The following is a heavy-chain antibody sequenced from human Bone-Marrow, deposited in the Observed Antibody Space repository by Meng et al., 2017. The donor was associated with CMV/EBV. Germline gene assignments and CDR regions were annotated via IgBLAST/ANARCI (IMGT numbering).Heavy chain of an antibody. CDR1: GGSFSGYY. CDR2: INHSGST. V-gene: IGHV4-34*01. Sequence: SETLSLTCAVYGGSFSGYYWSWIRQPPGKGLEWIGEINHSGSTNYNPSLKSRVPISVDTSTSQLSLKLSSVTAADTAVYYCARERISGTTYFDYWGQGTLVTVSS. D-gene: IGHD1-7*01. J-gene: IGHJ4*02. CDR3: ARERISGTTYFDY.